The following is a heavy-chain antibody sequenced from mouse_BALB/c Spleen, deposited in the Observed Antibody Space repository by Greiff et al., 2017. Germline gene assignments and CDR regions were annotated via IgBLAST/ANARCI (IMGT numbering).Heavy chain of an antibody. CDR1: GYTFTSYV. J-gene: IGHJ2*01. V-gene: IGHV1-14*01. Sequence: EVQLQQSGPELVKPGASVKMSCKASGYTFTSYVMHWVKQKPGQGLEWIGYINPYNDGTKYNEKFKGKATLTSDKSSSTAYMELSSLTSEDSAVYYCARGGYYYGRSDYFDYWGQGTTLTVSS. CDR2: INPYNDGT. CDR3: ARGGYYYGRSDYFDY. D-gene: IGHD1-1*01.